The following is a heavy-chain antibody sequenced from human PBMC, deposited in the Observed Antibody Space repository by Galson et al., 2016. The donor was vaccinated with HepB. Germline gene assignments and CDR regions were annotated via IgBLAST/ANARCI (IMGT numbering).Heavy chain of an antibody. J-gene: IGHJ4*02. CDR2: LIPISGRT. CDR3: ARAMHCGGDCYFDY. Sequence: SVKVSCKASGDTFSRYAISWVRQAPGQGLEWMGGLIPISGRTTYAQRFQGRLTISADESTSTVYLELNSLRSEDTATYYCARAMHCGGDCYFDYWGQGTLVTVS. CDR1: GDTFSRYA. D-gene: IGHD2-21*01. V-gene: IGHV1-69*13.